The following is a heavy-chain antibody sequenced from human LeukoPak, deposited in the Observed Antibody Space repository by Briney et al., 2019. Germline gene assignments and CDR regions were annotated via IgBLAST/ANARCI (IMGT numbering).Heavy chain of an antibody. CDR1: GFTFSSYS. D-gene: IGHD3-16*02. J-gene: IGHJ4*02. V-gene: IGHV4-34*01. CDR3: ARGGRDYVWGSYRYTPLFDY. CDR2: INHSGST. Sequence: GSLRLSCAASGFTFSSYSMNWVRQPPGKGLEWIGEINHSGSTNYNPSLKSRVTISVDTSKNQFSLKLSSVTAADTAVYYCARGGRDYVWGSYRYTPLFDYWGQGTLVTVSS.